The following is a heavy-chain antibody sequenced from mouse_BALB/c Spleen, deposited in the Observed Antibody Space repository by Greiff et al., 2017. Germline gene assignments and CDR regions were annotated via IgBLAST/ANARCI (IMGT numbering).Heavy chain of an antibody. V-gene: IGHV14-1*02. D-gene: IGHD1-1*01. CDR3: ARAGSSPWFAY. Sequence: EVQLQQSGAELVRPGALVKLSCKASGFNIKDYYMHWVKQRPEQGLEWIGWIDPENGNTIYDPKFQDKASITADTSSNTAYLQLSSLTSEDTAVYYCARAGSSPWFAYWGQGTLVTVSA. J-gene: IGHJ3*01. CDR1: GFNIKDYY. CDR2: IDPENGNT.